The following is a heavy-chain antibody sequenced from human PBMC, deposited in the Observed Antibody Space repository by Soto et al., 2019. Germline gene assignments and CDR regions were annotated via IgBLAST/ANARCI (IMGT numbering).Heavy chain of an antibody. J-gene: IGHJ4*02. D-gene: IGHD6-13*01. CDR3: ARRAAAGRSFDY. V-gene: IGHV3-11*01. CDR1: GFTFSDYY. Sequence: GGSLRLSCAASGFTFSDYYMTWIRQAQGQGLEWVSYISSSGNSIDYADSVRGRFTVSRDNAKNSLFLQMNSLRAEDTAVYYCARRAAAGRSFDYWGLGTLVTVSS. CDR2: ISSSGNSI.